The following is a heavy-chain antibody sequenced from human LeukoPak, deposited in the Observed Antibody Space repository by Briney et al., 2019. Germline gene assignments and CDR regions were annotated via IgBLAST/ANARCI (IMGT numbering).Heavy chain of an antibody. Sequence: SETLSLTCTVSGGSISSSSYYWGWIRQPPGKGLEWIGSIYYSGSTYYNPSLKSRVTISVDTSKNQFSLKLSSVTAADTAVYYCARIYSSSWYSGSWFDPWGQGTLVTVSS. D-gene: IGHD6-13*01. CDR1: GGSISSSSYY. V-gene: IGHV4-39*07. J-gene: IGHJ5*02. CDR2: IYYSGST. CDR3: ARIYSSSWYSGSWFDP.